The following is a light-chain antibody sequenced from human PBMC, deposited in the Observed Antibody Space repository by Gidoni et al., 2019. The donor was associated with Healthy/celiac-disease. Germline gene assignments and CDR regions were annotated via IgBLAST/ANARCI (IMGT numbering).Light chain of an antibody. Sequence: QSALTQPASVSGSPGQSITISCTGTSSDVGGYNYVSWYQQHPGKAPKLMIYEVSNRPLGVSNRFSGSNSGNTASLTISGLQAEDEADYYCSSYTSSSTQVFGTGTKVTVL. V-gene: IGLV2-14*01. J-gene: IGLJ1*01. CDR3: SSYTSSSTQV. CDR2: EVS. CDR1: SSDVGGYNY.